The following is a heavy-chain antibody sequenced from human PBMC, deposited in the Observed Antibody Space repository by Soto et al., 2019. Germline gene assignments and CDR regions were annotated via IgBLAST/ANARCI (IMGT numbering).Heavy chain of an antibody. Sequence: SVKVSCKASGGTFSSYAISWVRQAPGQGLEWMGVIIPIFGTANYAQKFQGRVTITADKSTSTAYMELSSLRSEDTAVYYCARMGIAARLRGRVYGMDVWGKGTRVTVSS. D-gene: IGHD6-6*01. CDR1: GGTFSSYA. CDR2: IIPIFGTA. V-gene: IGHV1-69*06. CDR3: ARMGIAARLRGRVYGMDV. J-gene: IGHJ6*04.